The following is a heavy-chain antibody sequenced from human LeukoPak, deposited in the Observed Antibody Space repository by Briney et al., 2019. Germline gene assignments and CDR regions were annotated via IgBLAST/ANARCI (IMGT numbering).Heavy chain of an antibody. CDR3: ARGVWSDY. D-gene: IGHD2-8*01. J-gene: IGHJ4*02. Sequence: ASVKVSCKASGYTFTSYGINWGRQAPGQGLEWMGWISANNGDTNYAQNLQGRVTMTTDKSTSTAYMELRSLRSGDTAVYYCARGVWSDYWGQGTLVTVSS. CDR1: GYTFTSYG. V-gene: IGHV1-18*01. CDR2: ISANNGDT.